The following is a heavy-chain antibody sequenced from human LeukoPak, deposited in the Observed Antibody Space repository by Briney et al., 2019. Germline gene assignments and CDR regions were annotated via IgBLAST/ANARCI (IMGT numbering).Heavy chain of an antibody. Sequence: GGSLRLSCAASGFTFSSYWMSWVRQAPGKGLEWVSGISGGGRSTYYIDSVKGRFTVSRDNLKSTLILHMSGLRAEDTAVYYCVKGQEYLEWFYVYWGQGSLVTVSS. CDR1: GFTFSSYW. CDR3: VKGQEYLEWFYVY. V-gene: IGHV3-23*01. D-gene: IGHD3-3*01. CDR2: ISGGGRST. J-gene: IGHJ4*02.